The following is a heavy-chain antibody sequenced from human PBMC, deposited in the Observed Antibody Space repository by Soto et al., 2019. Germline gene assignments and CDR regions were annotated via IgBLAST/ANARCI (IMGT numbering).Heavy chain of an antibody. D-gene: IGHD4-17*01. V-gene: IGHV6-1*01. CDR3: ARNNYGDFYFFDS. CDR1: GDSVSTNSVA. CDR2: TYYRSKWYN. Sequence: SQTLSLTCAISGDSVSTNSVAWNWIRQSPSRGLEWLGRTYYRSKWYNDYPVSVKSRITINPDTSKNQFSLQLSSVTPEDTAVYYCARNNYGDFYFFDSWGQGALVTVSS. J-gene: IGHJ4*02.